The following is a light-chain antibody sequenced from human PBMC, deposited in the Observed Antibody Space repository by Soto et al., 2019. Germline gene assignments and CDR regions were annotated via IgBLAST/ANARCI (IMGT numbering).Light chain of an antibody. J-gene: IGKJ3*01. CDR3: QKYDTAPYT. Sequence: DVQMTQSPSSLSASVGDTVTITCRASQGIAFYFAWFQQRPGKAPNLLISAASNLQSGVPSRFSGSGSGTDFTLTISSLQPEDVAAYYGQKYDTAPYTFGPETRVGVK. V-gene: IGKV1-27*01. CDR2: AAS. CDR1: QGIAFY.